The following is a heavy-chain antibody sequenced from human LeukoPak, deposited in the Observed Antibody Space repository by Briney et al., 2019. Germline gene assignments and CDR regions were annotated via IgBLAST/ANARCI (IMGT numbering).Heavy chain of an antibody. V-gene: IGHV1-18*01. J-gene: IGHJ4*02. D-gene: IGHD5-18*01. Sequence: ASVKVSCKASGYTFTSYGISWVRQAPGQGLVWMGWISAYNDNTNYAQMLQGRVTMTTDTSTTTAYMELRSLRSDDTAVYYCARDKGSGYLPFDFWGQGTLVTVSS. CDR2: ISAYNDNT. CDR1: GYTFTSYG. CDR3: ARDKGSGYLPFDF.